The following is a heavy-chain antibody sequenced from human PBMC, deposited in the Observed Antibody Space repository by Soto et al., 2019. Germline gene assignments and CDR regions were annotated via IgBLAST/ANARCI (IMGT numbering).Heavy chain of an antibody. Sequence: PGGSLRLSCAASGFTFSSYGMHWVRQAPDKGLEWVAVISYDGSNKYYADSVKGRFTISRDNSKNTLYLQMNSLRAEDTAVYYCAKELLWFGEVYYGMDVWGQGTTVTVSS. D-gene: IGHD3-10*01. V-gene: IGHV3-30*18. CDR3: AKELLWFGEVYYGMDV. J-gene: IGHJ6*02. CDR1: GFTFSSYG. CDR2: ISYDGSNK.